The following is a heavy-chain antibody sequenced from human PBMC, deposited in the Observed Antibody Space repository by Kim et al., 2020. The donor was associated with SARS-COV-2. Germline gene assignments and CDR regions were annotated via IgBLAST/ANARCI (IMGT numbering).Heavy chain of an antibody. CDR1: GYTFTGYY. Sequence: ASVKVSCKASGYTFTGYYIHWVRHAPGQGLEWMGWLNPNSGATNYAQKFQGRVTMTRDTSISTAYMELGSLRFDDTAVYYCAREGTTGTTDYYAMDVWGQGTTVTVSS. D-gene: IGHD1-1*01. CDR3: AREGTTGTTDYYAMDV. CDR2: LNPNSGAT. V-gene: IGHV1-2*02. J-gene: IGHJ6*02.